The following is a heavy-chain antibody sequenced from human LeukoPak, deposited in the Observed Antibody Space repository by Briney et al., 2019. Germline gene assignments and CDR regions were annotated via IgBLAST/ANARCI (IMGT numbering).Heavy chain of an antibody. D-gene: IGHD6-19*01. CDR1: GGSISNFY. Sequence: SETLSLTCTVSGGSISNFYWSWIRQPPGKGLEWIGYIYYSGSTNYNPSLKSRVTISVDTSKNQFSLKLSSVTAADTAVYYCARGIAVALDYWGQGTLVTVSS. J-gene: IGHJ4*02. CDR3: ARGIAVALDY. V-gene: IGHV4-59*01. CDR2: IYYSGST.